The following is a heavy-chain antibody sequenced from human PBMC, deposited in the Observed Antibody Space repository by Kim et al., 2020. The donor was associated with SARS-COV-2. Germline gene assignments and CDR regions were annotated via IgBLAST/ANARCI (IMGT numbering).Heavy chain of an antibody. V-gene: IGHV3-30*18. CDR2: ISYDGSNK. Sequence: GGSLRLSCAASGFTFSSYGMHWVRQAPGKGLEWVAVISYDGSNKYYADSVKGRFTISRDNSKNTLYLQMNSLRAEDTAVYYCAKDSLLWFRDPVRGYFDYWGQGTLVTVSS. J-gene: IGHJ4*02. CDR3: AKDSLLWFRDPVRGYFDY. D-gene: IGHD3-10*01. CDR1: GFTFSSYG.